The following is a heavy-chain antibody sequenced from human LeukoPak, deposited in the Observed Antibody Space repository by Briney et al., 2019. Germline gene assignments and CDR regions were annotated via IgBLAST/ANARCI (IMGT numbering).Heavy chain of an antibody. CDR2: IRYDGSNK. J-gene: IGHJ6*03. CDR1: GFTFSSYG. CDR3: ARVPRRWVFGHIGGARKDHYYYYMDV. V-gene: IGHV3-30*02. Sequence: GGSLRLSCAASGFTFSSYGMHWVRQAPGKGLEWVAFIRYDGSNKYYADSVKGRFTISRDNSKNTLYLQMNSLRAEDTAVYYCARVPRRWVFGHIGGARKDHYYYYMDVWGKGTTVTVSS. D-gene: IGHD3-10*01.